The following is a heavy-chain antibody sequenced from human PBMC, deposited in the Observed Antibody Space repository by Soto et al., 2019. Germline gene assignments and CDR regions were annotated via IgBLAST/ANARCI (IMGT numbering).Heavy chain of an antibody. CDR3: ARYSGTYRDY. D-gene: IGHD1-26*01. J-gene: IGHJ4*02. Sequence: EVQLLESGGGLVQPGGSLRLSCAASGFTFSSYAMSWVRQAPGKGLEWVSSIADSSGYIFYADSVKGRFTISRDNAKNSLYLQMNSLRVEDTAVYYCARYSGTYRDYWGQGTLVTVSS. CDR2: IADSSGYI. CDR1: GFTFSSYA. V-gene: IGHV3-21*01.